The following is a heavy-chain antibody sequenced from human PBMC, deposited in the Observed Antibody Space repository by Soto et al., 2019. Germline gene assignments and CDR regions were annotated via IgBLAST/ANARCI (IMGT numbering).Heavy chain of an antibody. D-gene: IGHD2-15*01. J-gene: IGHJ4*02. Sequence: QVQLVESGGGVVQPGRSLRLSCAGSGFTFSSYGMHWVRQAPGKGLEWVAVIWYDGSNKYYADSVKGRFTISRDNSKNTLYLQMNSLRAEDTAVYYCATELRSGYCSGGSCYGQTPFDYWGQGTLVTVSS. CDR3: ATELRSGYCSGGSCYGQTPFDY. CDR1: GFTFSSYG. CDR2: IWYDGSNK. V-gene: IGHV3-33*01.